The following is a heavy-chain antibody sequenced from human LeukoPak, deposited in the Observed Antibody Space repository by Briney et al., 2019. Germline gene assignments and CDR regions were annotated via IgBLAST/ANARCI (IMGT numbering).Heavy chain of an antibody. D-gene: IGHD3-22*01. CDR3: ARTPFPMSHSSGYVDY. V-gene: IGHV3-21*01. CDR2: ISSSSSYM. J-gene: IGHJ4*02. CDR1: GFTFSSYS. Sequence: PGGSLRLSCAASGFTFSSYSMNWVRQAPGKGLEWVSSISSSSSYMYYADSVKGRFTISRDNAKNSLYLQMNSLRAEDTAVYYCARTPFPMSHSSGYVDYWGQGTLVTVSS.